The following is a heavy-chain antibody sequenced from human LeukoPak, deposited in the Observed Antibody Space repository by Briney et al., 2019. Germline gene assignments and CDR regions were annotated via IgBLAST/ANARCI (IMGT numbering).Heavy chain of an antibody. CDR3: AKGPTVTTYYYYYMDV. J-gene: IGHJ6*03. CDR1: GYSFSNYA. Sequence: GESLKISCKGSGYSFSNYAMSWVRQAPGKGLEWVSAISGSGGGTYYADSVKGRFTISRDNSKNTLYLQMNSLRAEDTAVYYCAKGPTVTTYYYYYMDVWGKGTTVTVSS. D-gene: IGHD4-17*01. CDR2: ISGSGGGT. V-gene: IGHV3-23*01.